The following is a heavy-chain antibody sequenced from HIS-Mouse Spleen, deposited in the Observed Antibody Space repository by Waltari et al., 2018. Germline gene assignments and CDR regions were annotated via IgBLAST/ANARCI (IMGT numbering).Heavy chain of an antibody. CDR2: IYYSGST. D-gene: IGHD6-13*01. V-gene: IGHV4-39*07. Sequence: QLQLQESGPGLVKPSETLSLTCTVSGGSISSSSYYWGWIRQPPGKGLGWIGSIYYSGSTYYNPSRQMRVTISVDTSKNQFSLRLSSVTAADTAVYYCAREIPYSSSWYDWYFDLWGRGTLVTVSS. J-gene: IGHJ2*01. CDR3: AREIPYSSSWYDWYFDL. CDR1: GGSISSSSYY.